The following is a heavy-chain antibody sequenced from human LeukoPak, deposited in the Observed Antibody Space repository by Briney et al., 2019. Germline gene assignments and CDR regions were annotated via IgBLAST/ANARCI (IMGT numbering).Heavy chain of an antibody. V-gene: IGHV4-59*11. CDR1: GGSISGHY. J-gene: IGHJ6*03. D-gene: IGHD6-6*01. Sequence: TETLSLTCTVSGGSISGHYWSWIRQPPGKGLEWIGYIYYSGSTNYNPSLKSRVTISVDTSKNQFSLKLSSVTAADTAVYYCARDGGSSPSRLYYYYYMDVWGKGTTVTVSS. CDR3: ARDGGSSPSRLYYYYYMDV. CDR2: IYYSGST.